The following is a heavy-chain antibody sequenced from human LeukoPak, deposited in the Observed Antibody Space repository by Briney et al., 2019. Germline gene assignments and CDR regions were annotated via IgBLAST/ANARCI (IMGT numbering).Heavy chain of an antibody. D-gene: IGHD4-17*01. J-gene: IGHJ6*02. V-gene: IGHV1-46*01. Sequence: ASVKISCKASGYIFTKYYIHWVRQAPGQRLERLGIINPAEAAGTTSYAQKFQGRVSMTRDTSTSTVYMELRSLRSDDTAVYYCARDRGVTVTTIFAFSNYYGMDVWGQGTTVTVSS. CDR2: INPAEAAGTT. CDR3: ARDRGVTVTTIFAFSNYYGMDV. CDR1: GYIFTKYY.